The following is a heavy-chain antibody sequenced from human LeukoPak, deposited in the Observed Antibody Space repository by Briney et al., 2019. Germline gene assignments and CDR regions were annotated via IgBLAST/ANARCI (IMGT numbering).Heavy chain of an antibody. V-gene: IGHV3-23*01. Sequence: GGSLRLSCAASGFTFSNYGMSWVRQAPGKGLEWVAGISDSGGSTNYADSVKGRFTISRDNPKNTLYLQMNSLRAEDTAVYFCAKRGVVIRVILVGFHKAAYYFESWGQGALVTVSS. J-gene: IGHJ4*02. D-gene: IGHD3/OR15-3a*01. CDR3: AKRGVVIRVILVGFHKAAYYFES. CDR2: ISDSGGST. CDR1: GFTFSNYG.